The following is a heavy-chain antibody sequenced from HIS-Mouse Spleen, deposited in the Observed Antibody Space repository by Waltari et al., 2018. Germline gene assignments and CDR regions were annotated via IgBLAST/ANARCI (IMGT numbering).Heavy chain of an antibody. J-gene: IGHJ2*01. CDR1: GGSISSSSYY. D-gene: IGHD6-13*01. CDR3: AREIPYSSSWYDWYFDL. V-gene: IGHV4-39*07. CDR2: IYYSGST. Sequence: QLQLQESGPGLVKPSETLSLTCTVSGGSISSSSYYWGWIRQPPVKGLEWIGSIYYSGSTSSNPSLKSRVTISVDTSKNQFSLKLSSVTAADTAVYYCAREIPYSSSWYDWYFDLWGRGTLVTVSS.